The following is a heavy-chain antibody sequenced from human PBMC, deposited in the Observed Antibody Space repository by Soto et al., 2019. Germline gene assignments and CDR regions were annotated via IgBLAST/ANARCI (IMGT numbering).Heavy chain of an antibody. V-gene: IGHV3-48*03. D-gene: IGHD6-6*01. CDR2: ISSSGSTI. J-gene: IGHJ4*02. Sequence: EVQLVESGGGLVQPGGSLRLSCAASGFTFSSYEMNWVRQAPGKGLEWVSYISSSGSTIYYADSVKGRFTISRDNAKNSLDLQMNSLRADDTAVYYCARAQYSSSSRWGQGTLVTVSS. CDR3: ARAQYSSSSR. CDR1: GFTFSSYE.